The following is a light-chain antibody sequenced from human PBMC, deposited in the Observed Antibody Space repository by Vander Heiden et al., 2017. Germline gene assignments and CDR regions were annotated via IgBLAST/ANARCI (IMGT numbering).Light chain of an antibody. J-gene: IGKJ2*01. CDR1: QDVEND. CDR2: AAS. Sequence: AIQMTQSPASLSASVGDRVTITCRASQDVENDLGWYQQKPGKAPKLLIYAASNLQSGVPSRFSGSGSGSDYTLTITSLEPEDFATYYCLQDSTYPYTFGPPTK. V-gene: IGKV1-6*01. CDR3: LQDSTYPYT.